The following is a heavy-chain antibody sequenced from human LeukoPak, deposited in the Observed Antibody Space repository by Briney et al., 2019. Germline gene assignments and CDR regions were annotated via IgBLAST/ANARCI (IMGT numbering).Heavy chain of an antibody. Sequence: SQTLSLTCAISGDSVSSDITTWTWIGQSPSRGLEWLGRTYYRSKWYNDYAVSVKSRITINPDTSKNQFSLQLNSVTLEDTAVYYCARGGGAFNIWGQGTLVTVSS. V-gene: IGHV6-1*01. CDR2: TYYRSKWYN. CDR3: ARGGGAFNI. CDR1: GDSVSSDITT. J-gene: IGHJ3*02.